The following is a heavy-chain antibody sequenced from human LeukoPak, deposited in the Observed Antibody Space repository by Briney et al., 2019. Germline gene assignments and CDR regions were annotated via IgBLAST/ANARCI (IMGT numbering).Heavy chain of an antibody. CDR2: ITGDGRST. D-gene: IGHD6-13*01. V-gene: IGHV3-43*02. CDR1: GFTFHLYA. J-gene: IGHJ4*02. CDR3: AKGRFATTAGTMGLY. Sequence: GGSLRLSCAASGFTFHLYAMHWVRLAPGKGLEWVSLITGDGRSTYYADSVKGRFTISRDNARNSLYLQMNSLRAEDTAVYYCAKGRFATTAGTMGLYWGQGTLVTVSS.